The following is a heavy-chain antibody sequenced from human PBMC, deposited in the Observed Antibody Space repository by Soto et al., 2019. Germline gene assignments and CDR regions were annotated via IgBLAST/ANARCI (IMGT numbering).Heavy chain of an antibody. Sequence: QVQLVESGGGVVQPGRSLRLSCAASGFTFSSYGMHWVRQAPGKGLEWVAVIWYDGSNKYYADAVKGRFPISRDNSKNPLYLQMNRLRAEDTAVYYCARDQLGIAAAGNAFDIWGQGTMVTVSS. D-gene: IGHD6-13*01. CDR1: GFTFSSYG. CDR3: ARDQLGIAAAGNAFDI. CDR2: IWYDGSNK. J-gene: IGHJ3*02. V-gene: IGHV3-33*01.